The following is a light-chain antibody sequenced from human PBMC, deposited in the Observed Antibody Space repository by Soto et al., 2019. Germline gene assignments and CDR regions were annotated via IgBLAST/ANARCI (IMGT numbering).Light chain of an antibody. V-gene: IGLV2-14*01. CDR3: SSYTSSLYV. CDR2: EVS. CDR1: SSDVGGYNY. Sequence: QAVVTQPASVSGSPGQSITISCTGTSSDVGGYNYVSWYQQHPGKAPKLMIYEVSNRPSGVSNRFSGSKSGNTASLTISGLQAEDEADYYCSSYTSSLYVFGTGTKVTVL. J-gene: IGLJ1*01.